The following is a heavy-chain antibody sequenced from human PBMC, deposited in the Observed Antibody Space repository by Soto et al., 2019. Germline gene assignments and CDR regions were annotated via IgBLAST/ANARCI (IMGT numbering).Heavy chain of an antibody. CDR1: GVSITSYY. CDR2: IYHSGST. D-gene: IGHD5-12*01. J-gene: IGHJ4*02. Sequence: QVQLQESGPGLVKPSETLSLACTVSGVSITSYYWNWVRQPPGKGLEWIGKIYHSGSTDYNPSLKSRVTISVDTSNNPSALKLRSVTAADKAVYYCARAQSGFLFDYWGQGTLVTVSS. V-gene: IGHV4-59*08. CDR3: ARAQSGFLFDY.